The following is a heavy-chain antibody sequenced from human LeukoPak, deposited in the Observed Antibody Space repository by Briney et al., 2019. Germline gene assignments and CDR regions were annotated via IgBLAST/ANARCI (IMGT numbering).Heavy chain of an antibody. V-gene: IGHV3-7*01. Sequence: GGSLRLSCAASGFTFSSAWMTWARQAPGKGLEWVATIKDDGSDKYYVDSVKGRFTISRDNAKKSLWLQMNSLRVEDTAMYYCADLGSRDWGQGTLVTVSS. CDR3: ADLGSRD. CDR1: GFTFSSAW. J-gene: IGHJ4*02. CDR2: IKDDGSDK. D-gene: IGHD3-16*01.